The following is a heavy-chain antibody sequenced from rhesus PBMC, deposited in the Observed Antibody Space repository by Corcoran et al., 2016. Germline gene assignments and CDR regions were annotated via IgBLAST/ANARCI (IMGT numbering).Heavy chain of an antibody. D-gene: IGHD3-3*01. CDR2: ISGSGGSP. CDR1: GGSISSNY. J-gene: IGHJ3*01. V-gene: IGHV4-173*01. Sequence: QLQLQESGPGLVKPSETLSLTCAVSGGSISSNYWRWIRQPPGKGLEWIGRISGSGGSPDYNPSLNSRGTISTDTSKNQFSLKLSSATAADTAVYYCARDRYYNIWTGLDAFDFWGQGLRVTVS. CDR3: ARDRYYNIWTGLDAFDF.